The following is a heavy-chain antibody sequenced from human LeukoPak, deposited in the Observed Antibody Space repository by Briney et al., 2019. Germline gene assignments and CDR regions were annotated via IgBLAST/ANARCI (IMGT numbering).Heavy chain of an antibody. Sequence: SETLSLTCAVSGGSISSSNWWSWVRQPPGKGLEWIGEIYHSESTNYNPSLKSRVTISVDKSKNQFSLKLSSVTAADTAVYYCARDVGSSGYYVYDWFDPWGQGTLVTVSS. D-gene: IGHD3-22*01. J-gene: IGHJ5*02. CDR2: IYHSEST. V-gene: IGHV4-4*02. CDR3: ARDVGSSGYYVYDWFDP. CDR1: GGSISSSNW.